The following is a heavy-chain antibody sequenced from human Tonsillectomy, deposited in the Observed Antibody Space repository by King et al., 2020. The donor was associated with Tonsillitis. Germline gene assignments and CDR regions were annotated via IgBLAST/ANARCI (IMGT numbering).Heavy chain of an antibody. Sequence: VQLVESGGGLVQPGGSLRLSCAASGFTFSSFAMTWVRQAPGKGLEWVSSISDSAGGTYYADSVNGRFTISRDNSKNTLYLQVNGLRAEDTAVYYCAKLHRSGYHLYYMDVWGKGTTVTVSS. D-gene: IGHD3-3*01. CDR1: GFTFSSFA. J-gene: IGHJ6*03. CDR2: ISDSAGGT. V-gene: IGHV3-23*04. CDR3: AKLHRSGYHLYYMDV.